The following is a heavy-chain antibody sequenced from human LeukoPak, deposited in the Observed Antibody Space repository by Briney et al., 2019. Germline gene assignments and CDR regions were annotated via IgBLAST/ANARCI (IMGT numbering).Heavy chain of an antibody. Sequence: PSETLSLTCTVSGNSISSGDYYWSWIRQPAGKGLEWIGRIYTSGSTTYNPSLKSRVTISGDTSENQFSLRLSSVTAADTAVYYCARGPLSYFDYWGQGTLVTVSS. V-gene: IGHV4-61*02. CDR3: ARGPLSYFDY. D-gene: IGHD2-8*01. CDR1: GNSISSGDYY. J-gene: IGHJ4*02. CDR2: IYTSGST.